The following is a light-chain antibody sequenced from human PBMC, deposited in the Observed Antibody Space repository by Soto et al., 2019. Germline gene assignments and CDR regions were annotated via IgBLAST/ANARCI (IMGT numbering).Light chain of an antibody. CDR1: QSVSSN. Sequence: EIVMTQSPATLSVSPGERTTLSCRASQSVSSNLAWYQQKPGQAPRLLIYGASTRATGIPGRFSGSGSGTEFTLTISSLQSEDFAVYYCQQYNNWQGTFGQGTKVEIK. J-gene: IGKJ1*01. CDR3: QQYNNWQGT. CDR2: GAS. V-gene: IGKV3-15*01.